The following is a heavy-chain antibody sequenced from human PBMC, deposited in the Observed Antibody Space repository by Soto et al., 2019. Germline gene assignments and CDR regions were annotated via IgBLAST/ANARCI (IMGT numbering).Heavy chain of an antibody. Sequence: SETLSLTCTVSGGSISSSSYYWGWIRQPPGKGLEWIGSIYYSGSTYYNLSLKRRVTISVDTSKNQFSLKLSSVTAADTAVYYCARGKGYTGYDCFDPWGQGTLVTVS. CDR2: IYYSGST. V-gene: IGHV4-39*01. D-gene: IGHD5-12*01. J-gene: IGHJ5*02. CDR1: GGSISSSSYY. CDR3: ARGKGYTGYDCFDP.